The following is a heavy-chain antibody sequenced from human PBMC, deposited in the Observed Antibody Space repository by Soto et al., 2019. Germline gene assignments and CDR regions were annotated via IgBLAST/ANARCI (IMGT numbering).Heavy chain of an antibody. CDR1: GSTLVPSW. Sequence: EVQLVESGGDLVQPGGPRGLSVEASGSTLVPSWMSGARRAPGRGLQWVATINNVGSEKYYADSVKGRFTISRDNARDSLYLQLTSLRAEDTAIYYCARGSNQDYWGQGTLVAVSS. J-gene: IGHJ4*02. D-gene: IGHD2-8*01. CDR3: ARGSNQDY. V-gene: IGHV3-7*03. CDR2: INNVGSEK.